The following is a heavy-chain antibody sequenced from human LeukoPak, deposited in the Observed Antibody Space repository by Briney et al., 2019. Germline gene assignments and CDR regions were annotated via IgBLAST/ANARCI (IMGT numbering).Heavy chain of an antibody. CDR1: GGSISSSSYY. Sequence: PSETLSLTCTVSGGSISSSSYYWGWIGQPPGKGLEWIESIYYSGSTYYNPSLKSRVTISVDTSKNQFSLRLSSVTAADTAVYYCARVIMIVVVTSNDAFDIWGQGTMVTVSS. CDR2: IYYSGST. CDR3: ARVIMIVVVTSNDAFDI. J-gene: IGHJ3*02. V-gene: IGHV4-39*07. D-gene: IGHD3-22*01.